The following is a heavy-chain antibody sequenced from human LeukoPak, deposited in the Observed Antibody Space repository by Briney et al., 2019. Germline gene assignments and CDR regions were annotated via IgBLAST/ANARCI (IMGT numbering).Heavy chain of an antibody. Sequence: GRSLRLSCTAPGFTFVDYAMTWVRQAPGKGLDWVGFIASETYGWTAEYSASVKGRFIISRDYSKSIAYLQMNSLKTEDTAVYYCTRDQTPYYWGQGTLVTVSS. CDR1: GFTFVDYA. V-gene: IGHV3-49*04. J-gene: IGHJ4*02. CDR3: TRDQTPYY. CDR2: IASETYGWTA.